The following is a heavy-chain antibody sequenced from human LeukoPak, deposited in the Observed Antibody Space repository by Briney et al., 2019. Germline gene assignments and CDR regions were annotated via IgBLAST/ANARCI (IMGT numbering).Heavy chain of an antibody. D-gene: IGHD2-15*01. J-gene: IGHJ4*02. Sequence: GASVKVSYKASGYTFTGYYMHWVRQAPGQGLEWMGWINPNSGGTNYAQKFQGRVTMTRDTSISTAYMDLSRLRSDDTAVYYCARDTCSGGSCYSHYWGQGTLVTVSS. V-gene: IGHV1-2*02. CDR2: INPNSGGT. CDR3: ARDTCSGGSCYSHY. CDR1: GYTFTGYY.